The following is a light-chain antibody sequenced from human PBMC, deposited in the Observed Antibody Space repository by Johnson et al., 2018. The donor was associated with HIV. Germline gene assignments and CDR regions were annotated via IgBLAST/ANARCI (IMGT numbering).Light chain of an antibody. J-gene: IGLJ1*01. CDR3: GTWDSSLRAGF. Sequence: QSVLTQPPSVSAAPGQMVTISCSGSSSNIGRNYVSWYQQLPGTAPKLLIYQNTWRPSWIPDRFSGSTSGASAPLAIPGLQTGDEADYYWGTWDSSLRAGFFGTGTKVTVL. CDR1: SSNIGRNY. V-gene: IGLV1-51*02. CDR2: QNT.